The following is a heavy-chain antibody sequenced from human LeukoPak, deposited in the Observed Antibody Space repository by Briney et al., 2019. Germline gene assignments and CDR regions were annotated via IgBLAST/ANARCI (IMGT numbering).Heavy chain of an antibody. CDR1: GYTFTGYY. V-gene: IGHV1-2*02. CDR3: ARDYCSGGSCYGTLDY. CDR2: INPNSGGT. Sequence: ASVKVSCKASGYTFTGYYMHWVRQAPGQGLEWMGWINPNSGGTNYAQKFQGRVTMTRDTSISTAYMELSRLRSDDTAVYYCARDYCSGGSCYGTLDYWGQGTLVTVSS. J-gene: IGHJ4*02. D-gene: IGHD2-15*01.